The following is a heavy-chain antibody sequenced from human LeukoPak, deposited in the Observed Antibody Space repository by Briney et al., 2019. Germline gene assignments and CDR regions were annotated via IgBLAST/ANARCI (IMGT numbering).Heavy chain of an antibody. CDR3: ARDDDYSNRWTYYYGMDV. J-gene: IGHJ6*02. D-gene: IGHD4-11*01. CDR1: GYTFTSYG. CDR2: ISAYNGNT. V-gene: IGHV1-18*01. Sequence: ASVTVSCMASGYTFTSYGISWVRQAPGQGLEWMGWISAYNGNTNYAQKLQGRVTMTTDTSTSTGYMELRSLRADDTAVYYCARDDDYSNRWTYYYGMDVWGQGTTVTVSS.